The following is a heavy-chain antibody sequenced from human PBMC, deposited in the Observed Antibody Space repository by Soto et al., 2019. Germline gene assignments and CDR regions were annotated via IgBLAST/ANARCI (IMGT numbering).Heavy chain of an antibody. CDR1: GFTLRRYG. D-gene: IGHD3-22*01. V-gene: IGHV3-23*01. CDR2: ISGSGVYT. CDR3: AKDVYYYDSSGYIPSFDY. J-gene: IGHJ4*02. Sequence: PGGSLRISCGGSGFTLRRYGMSWVRQAPGKGLEWVSAISGSGVYTYYADSVKGRFTISRDNSKNTVYLQMNSLRAEDTAVYYCAKDVYYYDSSGYIPSFDYWGQGTLVTVSS.